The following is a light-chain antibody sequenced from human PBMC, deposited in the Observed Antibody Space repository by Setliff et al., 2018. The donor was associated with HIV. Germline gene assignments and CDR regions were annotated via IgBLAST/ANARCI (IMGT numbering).Light chain of an antibody. Sequence: QSVLAQPRSVSGSPGQSVTIFCSGSSTTFGTYNYVSWYQQHPGKAPKVMIYEVTKRPSGVSNRFSGSKSANTASLTISGLQAEDEADYYCCSYAGSGTLYVFGTGTKVTVL. CDR2: EVT. J-gene: IGLJ1*01. CDR1: STTFGTYNY. CDR3: CSYAGSGTLYV. V-gene: IGLV2-23*02.